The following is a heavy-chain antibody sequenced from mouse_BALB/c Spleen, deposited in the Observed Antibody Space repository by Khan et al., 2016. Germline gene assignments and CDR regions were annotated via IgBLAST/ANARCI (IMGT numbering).Heavy chain of an antibody. CDR3: ARRTPYGDYFDY. J-gene: IGHJ2*01. CDR1: GYSFTSYY. V-gene: IGHV1S135*01. D-gene: IGHD1-1*01. CDR2: IDPFNGGT. Sequence: VRLQQSGPELMKPGASVKISCKASGYSFTSYYMHWVKQSHGKSLEWIGYIDPFNGGTSYNQKFKGKATLTVDKSSSTAYMHLSSLTSEDSAVYYCARRTPYGDYFDYWGQGTTLTVSS.